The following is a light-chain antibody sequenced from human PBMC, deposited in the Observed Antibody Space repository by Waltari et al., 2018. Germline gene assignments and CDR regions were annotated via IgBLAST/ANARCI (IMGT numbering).Light chain of an antibody. V-gene: IGKV1-5*01. Sequence: DIQMTQSPSTLSASVGDRVTITCRASQTIDNDLAWYQQKPGEAPKVMIYDASTLETGVPSRFSGSGFGTDFSLTISSLQPDDFATYWCQQYNIYSPQAFGQGTKVEVK. CDR2: DAS. J-gene: IGKJ1*01. CDR1: QTIDND. CDR3: QQYNIYSPQA.